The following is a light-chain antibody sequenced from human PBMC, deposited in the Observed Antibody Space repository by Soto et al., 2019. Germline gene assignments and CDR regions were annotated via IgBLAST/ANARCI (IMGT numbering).Light chain of an antibody. CDR1: QDISSW. J-gene: IGKJ4*01. CDR2: AAS. Sequence: DIQMTQSPSSVSASVGDRVTITCRASQDISSWFGWYQLKPGKAPKLLIYAASSLQSGVPSRFSGSGSGTDFTLTISSLQPEDFATYFCQQTNSFPLTFGGGTKVETK. V-gene: IGKV1-12*01. CDR3: QQTNSFPLT.